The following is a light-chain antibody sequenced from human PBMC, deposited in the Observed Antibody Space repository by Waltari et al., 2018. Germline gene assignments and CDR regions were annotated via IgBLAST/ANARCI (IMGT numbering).Light chain of an antibody. CDR3: MQGLNLPLT. CDR1: QSLLHSAGKPY. J-gene: IGKJ3*01. CDR2: ELS. Sequence: DIVLTQTPLSLSVTPGQPATISRQSSQSLLHSAGKPYLYWYLQKAGQSPHLLIYELSSRFPGVPDRFSGSGFGTDFTLEISRVEADDVGVYYCMQGLNLPLTFGPGTKVDIK. V-gene: IGKV2-29*02.